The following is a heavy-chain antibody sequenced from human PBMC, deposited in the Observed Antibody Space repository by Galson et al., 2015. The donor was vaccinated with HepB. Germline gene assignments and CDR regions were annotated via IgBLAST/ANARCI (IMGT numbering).Heavy chain of an antibody. CDR1: GFTFSSYE. CDR2: ISSSGSTI. V-gene: IGHV3-48*03. Sequence: SLRLSCAASGFTFSSYEMSWVRQAPGKGLEWVSYISSSGSTIYYADSVKGRFTISRDNAKNSPYLQMNSLRAEDTAVYYCSGRDGDYVLPYYYYYGMDAWSQGTTVTVSS. D-gene: IGHD4-17*01. CDR3: SGRDGDYVLPYYYYYGMDA. J-gene: IGHJ6*02.